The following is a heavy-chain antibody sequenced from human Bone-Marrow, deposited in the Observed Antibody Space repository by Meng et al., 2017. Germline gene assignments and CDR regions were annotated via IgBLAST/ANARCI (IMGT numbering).Heavy chain of an antibody. D-gene: IGHD1-14*01. V-gene: IGHV1-2*06. CDR1: GYNFPDYY. J-gene: IGHJ4*02. CDR2: INPTSGDK. Sequence: ASVQVSCKPSGYNFPDYYIHWVRRAPGQGREWMGRINPTSGDKHYAQKFQARVTMTGDTSISTAYMELSGLRSDDTAMYYCAGDEVISTAGNLFGDHWGQGTLVTVSS. CDR3: AGDEVISTAGNLFGDH.